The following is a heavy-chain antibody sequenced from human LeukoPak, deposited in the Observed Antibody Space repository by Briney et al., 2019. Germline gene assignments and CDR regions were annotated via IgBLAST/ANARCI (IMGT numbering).Heavy chain of an antibody. CDR1: GFTFSDYY. CDR3: ARAYSGSALYYYGMDV. D-gene: IGHD1-26*01. Sequence: GGSLRLSCAASGFTFSDYYMSWIRQAPGKGLEWVSYISSSSSYTNYPDSVKGRFTISGDNAKNSLYLQMNSLRGEDTAVYYCARAYSGSALYYYGMDVWGQGTTVTVSS. V-gene: IGHV3-11*05. CDR2: ISSSSSYT. J-gene: IGHJ6*02.